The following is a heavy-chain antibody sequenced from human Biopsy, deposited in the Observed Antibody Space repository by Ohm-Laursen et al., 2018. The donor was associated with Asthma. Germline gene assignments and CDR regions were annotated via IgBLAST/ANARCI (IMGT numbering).Heavy chain of an antibody. CDR2: ITGSGGFT. J-gene: IGHJ4*02. D-gene: IGHD1-26*01. CDR1: GFTFSNYA. CDR3: ARAKSGSFCSPADY. V-gene: IGHV3-23*01. Sequence: SLRLTCAASGFTFSNYAMSWVRQAPGKGLEWVSSITGSGGFTYYADSVKGRFTISRDKSENTLYLQMNSLRVEDTAVFYCARAKSGSFCSPADYWGQGTLVTVSS.